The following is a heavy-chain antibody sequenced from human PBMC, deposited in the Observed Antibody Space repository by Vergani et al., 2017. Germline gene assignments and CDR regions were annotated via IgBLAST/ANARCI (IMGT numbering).Heavy chain of an antibody. D-gene: IGHD4-17*01. CDR2: ISYDGSNK. CDR3: ARPSAPGDYDALDI. J-gene: IGHJ3*02. V-gene: IGHV3-30-3*01. CDR1: GFTFSSYA. Sequence: VQLEESGGGLVLPGRSLRLSCVASGFTFSSYAMHWVRQAPGKGLEWVAVISYDGSNKYYADSVKGRFTISRDNSKNTLYLQMNSLRAEDTAVYHCARPSAPGDYDALDIWGQGTMVTVSS.